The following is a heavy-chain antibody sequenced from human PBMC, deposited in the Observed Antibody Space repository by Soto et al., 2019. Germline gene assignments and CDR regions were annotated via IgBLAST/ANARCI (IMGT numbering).Heavy chain of an antibody. V-gene: IGHV3-74*01. CDR2: INSDGSST. D-gene: IGHD1-26*01. J-gene: IGHJ6*02. CDR1: GFTFSSYW. CDR3: ARVFAWDSPAYYYGMDV. Sequence: GGSLRLSCAASGFTFSSYWMHWVRQAPGKGLVWVSRINSDGSSTSYADSVKGRFTISRDNAKNTLYLQMNSLRAEDTAVYYCARVFAWDSPAYYYGMDVWGQGTTVTVSS.